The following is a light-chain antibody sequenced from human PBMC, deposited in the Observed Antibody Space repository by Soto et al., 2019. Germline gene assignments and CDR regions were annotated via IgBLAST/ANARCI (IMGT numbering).Light chain of an antibody. CDR3: QQLNTYPLT. CDR2: GVS. Sequence: DIQLTQSPSFLSASVRDRVTITCRASQVLSSYLAWYQQKPGKAPKLLIYGVSTLQSGVPSRFSGSGSGTEFTITISSLQPEDFATYYCQQLNTYPLTFGGGTKVEIK. CDR1: QVLSSY. J-gene: IGKJ4*01. V-gene: IGKV1-9*01.